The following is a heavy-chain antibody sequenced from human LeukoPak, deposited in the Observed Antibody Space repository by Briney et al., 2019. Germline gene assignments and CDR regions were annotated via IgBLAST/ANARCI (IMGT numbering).Heavy chain of an antibody. D-gene: IGHD3-22*01. Sequence: AVKVSCKASGGTFSSYAISWVRQAPGQGLEWMGGIIPIFGTANYAQKFQGRVTITADESTSTAYMELSSLRSEDTAVYYCARAPPSYYDSSGYHDYWGQGTLVTVSS. CDR2: IIPIFGTA. J-gene: IGHJ4*02. CDR1: GGTFSSYA. CDR3: ARAPPSYYDSSGYHDY. V-gene: IGHV1-69*13.